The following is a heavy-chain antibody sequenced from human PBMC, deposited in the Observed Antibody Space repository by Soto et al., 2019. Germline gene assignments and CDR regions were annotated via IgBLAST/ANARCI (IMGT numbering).Heavy chain of an antibody. CDR3: ARDTYYYDSSGDAFDI. CDR2: ISSSRSTI. J-gene: IGHJ3*02. CDR1: GFTFSSYS. Sequence: GGSLRLSCAASGFTFSSYSMNWVRQAPGKGLEWVSYISSSRSTIYYADSVKGRFTISRDNAKNSLYLQMNSLRDEDTAVYYCARDTYYYDSSGDAFDIWGQGTMVTVSS. V-gene: IGHV3-48*02. D-gene: IGHD3-22*01.